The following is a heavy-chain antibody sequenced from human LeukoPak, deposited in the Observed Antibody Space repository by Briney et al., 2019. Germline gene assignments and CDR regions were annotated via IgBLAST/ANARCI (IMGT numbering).Heavy chain of an antibody. CDR2: INPNSGGT. V-gene: IGHV1-2*04. J-gene: IGHJ4*02. CDR3: AAGYCTNAVCSNGFFKY. D-gene: IGHD2-8*01. Sequence: ASVKVSCKASGYTLSGYYMHWVRQAPGQGLEWMGWINPNSGGTNYAQKFQGWVTMTRDTSISTAYMELSRLRSDDTAVYYCAAGYCTNAVCSNGFFKYWGQGALVTVSS. CDR1: GYTLSGYY.